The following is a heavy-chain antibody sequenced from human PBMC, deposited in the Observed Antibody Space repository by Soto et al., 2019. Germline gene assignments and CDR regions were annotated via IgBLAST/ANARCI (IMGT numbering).Heavy chain of an antibody. CDR3: AKDEYGSGILVY. D-gene: IGHD3-10*01. CDR2: ISYDGSNK. Sequence: GGSLRLSCAASGFTFSSYGMHWVRQAPGKGLEWVAVISYDGSNKYYADSVKGRFTISRDNSKNTLYLQMNSLRAEDTAVYYCAKDEYGSGILVYWGQGTLVTVSS. CDR1: GFTFSSYG. J-gene: IGHJ4*02. V-gene: IGHV3-30*18.